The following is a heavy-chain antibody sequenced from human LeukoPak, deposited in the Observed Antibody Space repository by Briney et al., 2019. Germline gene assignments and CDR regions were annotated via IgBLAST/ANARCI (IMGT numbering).Heavy chain of an antibody. CDR2: ISLDDDK. CDR3: AHSRGYDFWSGYPRTLFDY. D-gene: IGHD3-3*01. Sequence: GSGPTLVKPTHAFTLTCNFSGFSRRTSGEGVGWIRHPPGNALELFSLISLDDDKRYSPSLQSRLTITKDNSKNQVVITMTNLDPVDTATYYCAHSRGYDFWSGYPRTLFDYWGQGTLVTVSS. V-gene: IGHV2-5*02. J-gene: IGHJ4*02. CDR1: GFSRRTSGEG.